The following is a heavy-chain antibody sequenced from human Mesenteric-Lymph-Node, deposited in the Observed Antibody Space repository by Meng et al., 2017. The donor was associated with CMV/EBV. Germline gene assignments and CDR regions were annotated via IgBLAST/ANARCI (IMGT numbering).Heavy chain of an antibody. J-gene: IGHJ5*01. V-gene: IGHV4-39*07. CDR3: GRGRSTSARVDS. CDR2: IYYSGST. D-gene: IGHD3-10*01. Sequence: SETLSLTCTVSGGSISSSSYYWGWIRQPPGKGLEWIGSIYYSGSTYYNPSLKSRVTFSIDMSKNQFSLKMTSVTAAGTAVYYCGRGRSTSARVDSWGQGTLVTVSS. CDR1: GGSISSSSYY.